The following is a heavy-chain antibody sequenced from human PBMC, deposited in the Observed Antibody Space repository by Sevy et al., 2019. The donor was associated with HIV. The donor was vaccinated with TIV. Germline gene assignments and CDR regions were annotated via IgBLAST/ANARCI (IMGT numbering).Heavy chain of an antibody. CDR1: GFTFSSYG. Sequence: GGSLRLSCAASGFTFSSYGMHWVRQSPGKGLEWVAFIRYDGSNKYYADSVKGRFTISRDNSKNTLYLQMNSLRAEDTAVYYCATSRYCSGGSCYGADYYYGMDVWGQGTTVTVSS. CDR2: IRYDGSNK. CDR3: ATSRYCSGGSCYGADYYYGMDV. V-gene: IGHV3-30*02. D-gene: IGHD2-15*01. J-gene: IGHJ6*02.